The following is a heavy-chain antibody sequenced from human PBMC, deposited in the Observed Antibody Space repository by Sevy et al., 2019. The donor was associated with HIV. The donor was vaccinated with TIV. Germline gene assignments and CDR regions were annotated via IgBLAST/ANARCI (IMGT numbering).Heavy chain of an antibody. D-gene: IGHD2-21*01. CDR1: GYRFSNNW. Sequence: GESLKISCQGSGYRFSNNWVAWVRQKPGKGLEWMGMIYPGNSDTRYSPSFQGQVIISADKSISTAYVQWRSLKASDTAMYYCASGAHLTLDCFNFWGQGTMVTVSS. CDR2: IYPGNSDT. J-gene: IGHJ3*01. V-gene: IGHV5-51*01. CDR3: ASGAHLTLDCFNF.